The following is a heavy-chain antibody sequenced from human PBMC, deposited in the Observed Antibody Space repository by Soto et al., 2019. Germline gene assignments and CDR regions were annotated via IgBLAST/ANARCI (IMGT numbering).Heavy chain of an antibody. CDR3: ARASSSSSAADY. Sequence: QVQLQESGPGLVKASQTLSLICSVSGESISSGGYYWSWIRHHPGQGLEWIGYIYDSESAYYNPSLKSRVTITMDTSKNHFAMTLSSVTAAATAVFYCARASSSSSAADYWGQRTLISVSS. V-gene: IGHV4-31*03. D-gene: IGHD6-6*01. CDR2: IYDSESA. J-gene: IGHJ4*02. CDR1: GESISSGGYY.